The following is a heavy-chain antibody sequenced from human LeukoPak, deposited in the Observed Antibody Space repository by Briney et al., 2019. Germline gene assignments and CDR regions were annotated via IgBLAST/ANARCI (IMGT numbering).Heavy chain of an antibody. J-gene: IGHJ4*02. CDR3: TCRSPPLDY. CDR1: GFTFSNAW. CDR2: IKTKTDGGTT. Sequence: GGSLRLSCAASGFTFSNAWMTWVRQAPGKGLEWVGRIKTKTDGGTTDYAAPVKGRFSISRDDSKSTLYLQMKSLKTEDTAVYYCTCRSPPLDYWGQGTLVTVSS. V-gene: IGHV3-15*01.